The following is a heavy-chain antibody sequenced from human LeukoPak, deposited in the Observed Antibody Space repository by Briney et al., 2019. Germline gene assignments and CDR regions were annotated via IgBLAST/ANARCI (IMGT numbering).Heavy chain of an antibody. Sequence: PSETLSLTCTVSGGSISSYYWSWIRQPPGKGLEWIGYIYYSGSTNCNPSLKSRVTISVDTSKNQFSLKLSSVTAADTAVYYCARTGTALDFDYWGQGTLVTVSS. V-gene: IGHV4-59*01. D-gene: IGHD1-1*01. CDR2: IYYSGST. CDR1: GGSISSYY. CDR3: ARTGTALDFDY. J-gene: IGHJ4*02.